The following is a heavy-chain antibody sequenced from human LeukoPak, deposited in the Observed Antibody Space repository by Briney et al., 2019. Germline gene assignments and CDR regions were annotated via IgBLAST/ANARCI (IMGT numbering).Heavy chain of an antibody. D-gene: IGHD1-1*01. CDR3: ARDTTPRDYYGMDV. J-gene: IGHJ6*02. V-gene: IGHV1-3*01. CDR1: GYTFTSYA. CDR2: INAGNGNT. Sequence: VASVKVSCKASGYTFTSYAMHWVRQAPGQRLEWMGWINAGNGNTKYSQKFQGRVTITRDTSASTAYMELSSLRSEDTAVYYCARDTTPRDYYGMDVWGQGTTVTVSS.